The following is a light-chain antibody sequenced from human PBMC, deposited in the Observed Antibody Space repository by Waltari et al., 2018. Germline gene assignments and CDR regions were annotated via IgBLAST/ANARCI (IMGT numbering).Light chain of an antibody. CDR3: QSFDSSLSDV. Sequence: QPVLTQPPSVSGAPGQSVTISCTGTRSNIGAGYDFYWYRQLPGTAPKLLIYTNYNRPSGVPDRFSGSKSDTSAYLVIAGLQAEDEADYYCQSFDSSLSDVFGTGTKVTVL. V-gene: IGLV1-40*01. CDR1: RSNIGAGYD. CDR2: TNY. J-gene: IGLJ1*01.